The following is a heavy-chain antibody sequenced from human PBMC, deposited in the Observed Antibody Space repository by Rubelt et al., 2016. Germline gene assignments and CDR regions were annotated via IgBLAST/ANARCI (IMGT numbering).Heavy chain of an antibody. J-gene: IGHJ4*02. Sequence: ESGGGLVQPGGSLRLSCAASGFTFSSYWMHLVRQAPGKVLEWVAFIRSVGNTKYYADSVKGRFTISRDNSKNTLYLQMNSLRAEDTAVYYCAKDLGLPGYFDYWGQGTLVTVSS. CDR3: AKDLGLPGYFDY. CDR1: GFTFSSYW. V-gene: IGHV3-30*02. CDR2: IRSVGNTK. D-gene: IGHD2-15*01.